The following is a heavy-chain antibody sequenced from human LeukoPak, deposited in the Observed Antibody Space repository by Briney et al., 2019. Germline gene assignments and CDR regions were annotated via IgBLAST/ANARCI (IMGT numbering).Heavy chain of an antibody. CDR2: ISYSGST. CDR1: GGSISSYY. Sequence: PSETLSLTCTVSGGSISSYYWSWIRQPPGKGLEWIGFISYSGSTDYNPSLKSRVTISFDTSENQISLRLTSVTAADTAVYYCARDRGSGWYWFDPWGQGTLVTVSS. J-gene: IGHJ5*02. D-gene: IGHD6-19*01. CDR3: ARDRGSGWYWFDP. V-gene: IGHV4-59*01.